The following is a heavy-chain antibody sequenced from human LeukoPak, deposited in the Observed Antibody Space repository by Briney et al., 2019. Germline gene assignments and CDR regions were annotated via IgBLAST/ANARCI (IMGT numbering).Heavy chain of an antibody. D-gene: IGHD3-3*01. CDR1: GFTFRSYG. J-gene: IGHJ5*02. Sequence: GGSLRRSCAASGFTFRSYGMHWVRQAPGKGLEGVAFIRYDGSNKYYADSVKGRFTISRDNSKNTLYLQMNSLRAEDTAVYYCAKAPRRYYDLWSGYPNWFDPWGQGTLVTVSS. CDR3: AKAPRRYYDLWSGYPNWFDP. CDR2: IRYDGSNK. V-gene: IGHV3-30*02.